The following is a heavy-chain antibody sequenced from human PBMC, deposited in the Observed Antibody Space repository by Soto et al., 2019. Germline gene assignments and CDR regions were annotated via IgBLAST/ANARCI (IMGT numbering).Heavy chain of an antibody. CDR1: GFTFSSYA. J-gene: IGHJ4*02. D-gene: IGHD3-3*01. V-gene: IGHV3-23*01. Sequence: GGSLRLSCAASGFTFSSYAMSWVRQSPGKRLEWVSAISGSGGSTYYADSVKGRFTISRDNSKNTLYLQMNSLRAEDTAVYYCAKDTYYDFWSGYLDYWGQGTLVTVSS. CDR2: ISGSGGST. CDR3: AKDTYYDFWSGYLDY.